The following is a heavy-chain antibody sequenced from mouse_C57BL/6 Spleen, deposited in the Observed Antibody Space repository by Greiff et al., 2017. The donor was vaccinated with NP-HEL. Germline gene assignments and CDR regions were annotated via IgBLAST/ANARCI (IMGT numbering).Heavy chain of an antibody. Sequence: VQLQQPGAELVKPGASVKLSCKASGYTFTSYWIHWVKQRPGHGLEWIGMIHPNSGSSNYNEKFKSKATLTVDKSSTTAYMQLSSLTSEDSAVYYCARGSYYFDFWGQGTTLTVSS. CDR1: GYTFTSYW. CDR3: ARGSYYFDF. V-gene: IGHV1-64*01. J-gene: IGHJ2*01. CDR2: IHPNSGSS.